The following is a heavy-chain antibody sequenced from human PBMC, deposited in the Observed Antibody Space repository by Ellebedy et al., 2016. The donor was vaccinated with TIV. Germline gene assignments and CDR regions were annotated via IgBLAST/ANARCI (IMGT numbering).Heavy chain of an antibody. Sequence: SETLSLTCTVSGGSIGSSCWTWIRQPPGKGLEWIGSIYYSGSTYYNPSLKSRVTISVDTSKNQFSPKLSSVTAADTAVYYCARDGIIGDFWSGYNWFDPWGQGTLVTVSS. CDR3: ARDGIIGDFWSGYNWFDP. CDR1: GGSIGSSC. J-gene: IGHJ5*02. D-gene: IGHD3-3*01. CDR2: IYYSGST. V-gene: IGHV4-59*05.